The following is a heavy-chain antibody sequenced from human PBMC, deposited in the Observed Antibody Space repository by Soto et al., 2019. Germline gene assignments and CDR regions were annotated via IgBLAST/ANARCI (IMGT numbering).Heavy chain of an antibody. CDR3: ARDDSFNSSPYYYYCGMDV. D-gene: IGHD6-13*01. J-gene: IGHJ6*02. Sequence: SETLSLTCTVSGGSISSGDYYWSWIRQPPGKGLEWIGYIYYSGSTYYNPSLKSRVTISVDTSKNQFSLKLSSVTAADTAVYYCARDDSFNSSPYYYYCGMDVWGQGTTVTVSS. V-gene: IGHV4-30-4*01. CDR1: GGSISSGDYY. CDR2: IYYSGST.